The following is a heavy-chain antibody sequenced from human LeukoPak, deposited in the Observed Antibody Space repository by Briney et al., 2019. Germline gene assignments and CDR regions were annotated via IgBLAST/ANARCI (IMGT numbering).Heavy chain of an antibody. J-gene: IGHJ6*03. D-gene: IGHD6-6*01. CDR1: GGTFSSYA. Sequence: SVKVSCKASGGTFSSYAISWVRQAPGQGLEWMGGIIPIFGTANYAQKFQGRVTITTDESTSTAYMELSSLRSEDTAVYYRARVSSSSYFRVYYYMDVWGKGTTVTVSS. CDR2: IIPIFGTA. V-gene: IGHV1-69*05. CDR3: ARVSSSSYFRVYYYMDV.